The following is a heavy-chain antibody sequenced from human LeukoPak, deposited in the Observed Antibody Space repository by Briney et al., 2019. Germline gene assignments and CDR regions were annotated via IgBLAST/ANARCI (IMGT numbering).Heavy chain of an antibody. CDR2: ISYGGDNK. Sequence: GTSLRLSCAASGFNFQIYAMHWVRQAPGKGLGWVAIISYGGDNKYYADSVKGRFTISRDNSKSMLYLQMNGLRPEDTAVYYCSRDGPRDYDILTALDYWGQGTVVSVSS. CDR1: GFNFQIYA. V-gene: IGHV3-30*04. CDR3: SRDGPRDYDILTALDY. D-gene: IGHD3-9*01. J-gene: IGHJ4*02.